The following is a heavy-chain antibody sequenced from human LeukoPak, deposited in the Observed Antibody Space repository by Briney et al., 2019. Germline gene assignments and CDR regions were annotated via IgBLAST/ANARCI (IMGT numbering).Heavy chain of an antibody. CDR1: GGSISSGSYY. Sequence: SETLSLTCTVSGGSISSGSYYWSWIRQPAGKGLEWIGRIYTSGSTNYNPSLKSRVTISVDTSKNKFPLKLTSVTAADTAVYYCAREGWFGEFFVYWGQGTLVTVSS. V-gene: IGHV4-61*02. CDR2: IYTSGST. J-gene: IGHJ4*02. CDR3: AREGWFGEFFVY. D-gene: IGHD3-10*01.